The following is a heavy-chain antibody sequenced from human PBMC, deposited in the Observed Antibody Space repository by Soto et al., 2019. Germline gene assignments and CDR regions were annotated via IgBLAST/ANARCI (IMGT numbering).Heavy chain of an antibody. CDR1: GYTFTDYG. Sequence: QVHLVQSGAEVEKPGASVKVSCKASGYTFTDYGISWVRQAPGQGLQWMGWITAFNGNTKYAQQFQGRVTMTTDTSTSTAYMELRSLESKDTAVYYCARISQSDFWSGYYYFFDYWGQGTLVTVSS. CDR2: ITAFNGNT. D-gene: IGHD3-3*01. V-gene: IGHV1-18*01. CDR3: ARISQSDFWSGYYYFFDY. J-gene: IGHJ4*02.